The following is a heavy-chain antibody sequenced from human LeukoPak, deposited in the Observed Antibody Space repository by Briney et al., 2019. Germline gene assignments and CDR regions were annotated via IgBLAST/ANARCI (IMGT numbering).Heavy chain of an antibody. CDR2: ISGSSTYI. CDR1: GFTFSSYT. Sequence: AGGSLRLSCAASGFTFSSYTMNWVRQAPGKGLEWVSSISGSSTYIYYADSVKGRFSISRDNAKNSLYLQMNSLRAEDTAVYYCARALVGASMASDYWGQGTLVTVSS. D-gene: IGHD4/OR15-4a*01. CDR3: ARALVGASMASDY. J-gene: IGHJ4*02. V-gene: IGHV3-21*01.